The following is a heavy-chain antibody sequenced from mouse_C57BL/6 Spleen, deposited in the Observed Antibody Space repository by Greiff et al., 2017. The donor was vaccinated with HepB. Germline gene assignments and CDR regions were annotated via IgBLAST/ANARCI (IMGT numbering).Heavy chain of an antibody. CDR2: ISDGGSYT. V-gene: IGHV5-4*03. Sequence: DVKLVESGGGLVKPGGSLKLSCAASGFTFSSYAMSWVRQTPEKRLEWVATISDGGSYTYYPDNVKGRFTISRDNAKNNLYLQMSHLKSEDTAMYYCARAITTVVATRGYAMDYWGQGTSVTVSS. CDR3: ARAITTVVATRGYAMDY. D-gene: IGHD1-1*01. J-gene: IGHJ4*01. CDR1: GFTFSSYA.